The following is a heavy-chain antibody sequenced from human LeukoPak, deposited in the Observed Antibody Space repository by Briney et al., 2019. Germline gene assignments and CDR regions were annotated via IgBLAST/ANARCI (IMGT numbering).Heavy chain of an antibody. D-gene: IGHD5-18*01. CDR3: ARDLAYSHIPERPFDH. J-gene: IGHJ4*02. V-gene: IGHV1-18*01. CDR2: VSAYNGNT. Sequence: GASVKVSCSASGYTFTSYGISWVRQAPGQGLERMGWVSAYNGNTKYAQNLQGRVTMTRDTSTNTAYMELRSLRSDDTAAYYCARDLAYSHIPERPFDHWGQGTLVTVSS. CDR1: GYTFTSYG.